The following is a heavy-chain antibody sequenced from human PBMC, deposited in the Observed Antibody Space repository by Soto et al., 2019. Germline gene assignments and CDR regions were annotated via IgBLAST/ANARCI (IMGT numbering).Heavy chain of an antibody. CDR1: GFTFSIYA. CDR2: ISHDGSNK. CDR3: ARATIFGVVIIHYYYGMDV. V-gene: IGHV3-30-3*01. D-gene: IGHD3-3*01. J-gene: IGHJ6*02. Sequence: GESLRLSCAASGFTFSIYAMHWVRHAPGKGLEWVAVISHDGSNKYYADSVKGRFTISRDNSKNTLYLQMNSLRAEDTAVYYCARATIFGVVIIHYYYGMDVWGQGTTVTVSS.